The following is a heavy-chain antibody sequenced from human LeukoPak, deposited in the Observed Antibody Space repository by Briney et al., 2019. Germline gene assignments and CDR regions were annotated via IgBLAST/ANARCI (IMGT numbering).Heavy chain of an antibody. Sequence: GRSLTLSCAVSGFTFSSYATQWVRQAPGKGLEWVAFISYDGSNKYYADSVNGRSSISRDNSQNTLSLQMNSLRAEDTAVYYCARALRVPTTGLLGYWGQGTLVTVSS. J-gene: IGHJ4*02. CDR1: GFTFSSYA. V-gene: IGHV3-30-3*01. CDR2: ISYDGSNK. D-gene: IGHD5-12*01. CDR3: ARALRVPTTGLLGY.